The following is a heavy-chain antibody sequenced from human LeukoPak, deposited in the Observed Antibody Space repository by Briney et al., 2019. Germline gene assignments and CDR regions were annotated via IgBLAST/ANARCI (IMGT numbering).Heavy chain of an antibody. D-gene: IGHD6-19*01. J-gene: IGHJ4*02. CDR3: ARDTSGSLDY. Sequence: QPGGSLRLSCAASGFTFSSYWMAWVRQAPGKGLEWVANIKQDGSDKNCVDSVKGRFTISRDNTNNSPYLQMNSLRAEDTAVYYCARDTSGSLDYWGQGTLVTVSS. V-gene: IGHV3-7*04. CDR1: GFTFSSYW. CDR2: IKQDGSDK.